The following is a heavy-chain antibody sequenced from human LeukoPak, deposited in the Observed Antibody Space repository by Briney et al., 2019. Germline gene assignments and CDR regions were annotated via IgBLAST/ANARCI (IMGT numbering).Heavy chain of an antibody. CDR1: GYTFTGYY. Sequence: ASVKVSCKASGYTFTGYYLHWVRQAPGQGLEWMGWINPNSGSTNYAQKFQGRVTMTRDTSISTAYMELSRLRSDDTAVYYCARDLPAGGTFDYWGQGTLVTVSS. V-gene: IGHV1-2*02. CDR3: ARDLPAGGTFDY. CDR2: INPNSGST. D-gene: IGHD4-23*01. J-gene: IGHJ4*02.